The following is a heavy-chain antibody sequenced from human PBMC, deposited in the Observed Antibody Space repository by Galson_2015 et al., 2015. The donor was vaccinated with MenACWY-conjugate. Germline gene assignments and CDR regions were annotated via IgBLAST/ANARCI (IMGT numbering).Heavy chain of an antibody. V-gene: IGHV3-48*01. CDR2: ISSSSSTI. CDR3: ARDGLWGLVTYYYMDV. Sequence: SLRLSCAASGFTFSSYSMNWVRQAPGKGLEWVSYISSSSSTIYYAGSVQGRFTISRDDAKNSLYLQMNSLRAEDTAVYYCARDGLWGLVTYYYMDVWGKGTTVTVSS. CDR1: GFTFSSYS. J-gene: IGHJ6*03. D-gene: IGHD2-21*01.